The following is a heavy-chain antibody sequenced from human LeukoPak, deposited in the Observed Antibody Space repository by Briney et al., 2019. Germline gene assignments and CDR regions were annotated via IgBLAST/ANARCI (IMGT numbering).Heavy chain of an antibody. D-gene: IGHD3-22*01. J-gene: IGHJ4*02. Sequence: GGSLRLSCAASGFTFSSYAMSWVRQAPGKGLEYVSAISGGGSSTYYADSVKGRFTISRDNSKNTLYLQMNSLRAEDTAVYYCANAHYYDSSGYYSYYFDYWGQGTLVTVSS. CDR2: ISGGGSST. CDR1: GFTFSSYA. V-gene: IGHV3-23*01. CDR3: ANAHYYDSSGYYSYYFDY.